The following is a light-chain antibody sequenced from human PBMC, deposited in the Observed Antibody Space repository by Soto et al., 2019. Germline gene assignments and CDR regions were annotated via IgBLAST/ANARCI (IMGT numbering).Light chain of an antibody. Sequence: QSALTQPPSASGSPGQSVAISCTGTASDIGGYTFVSWYQQHPGKAPKLLIYDVNKRPSGVPDRFSGYKSGNTASLTVSGLQAEDEADYYCSAHGGTNPYVFVTGTKLTVL. CDR1: ASDIGGYTF. CDR2: DVN. J-gene: IGLJ1*01. CDR3: SAHGGTNPYV. V-gene: IGLV2-8*01.